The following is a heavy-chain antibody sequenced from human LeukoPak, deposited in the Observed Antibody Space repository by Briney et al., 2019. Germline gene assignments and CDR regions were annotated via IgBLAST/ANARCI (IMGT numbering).Heavy chain of an antibody. CDR1: GYTFTNYY. D-gene: IGHD6-6*01. CDR3: ARDHRDSSSSRWYYFDY. Sequence: ASVKVSCKASGYTFTNYYMHWVRQAPGQGLEWMGIINPSGGSTSSAQKFQGRVTMTRDTSTSTFYMELSSLRSEATAVYYCARDHRDSSSSRWYYFDYWGQGTLVTVSS. J-gene: IGHJ4*02. V-gene: IGHV1-46*01. CDR2: INPSGGST.